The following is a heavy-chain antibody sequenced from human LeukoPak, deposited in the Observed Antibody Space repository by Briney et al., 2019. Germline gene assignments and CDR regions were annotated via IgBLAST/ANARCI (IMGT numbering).Heavy chain of an antibody. Sequence: GESLKISCKGAGYTFTAYWIGWVRQMPGKGLGWMGIIYPGDSDTRYSPSFQGQVTISADKSISTAYLQRSSLKASDTAMYYCARSSAVAGPDYWGQGTLVTVSS. D-gene: IGHD6-19*01. CDR2: IYPGDSDT. CDR3: ARSSAVAGPDY. CDR1: GYTFTAYW. J-gene: IGHJ4*02. V-gene: IGHV5-51*01.